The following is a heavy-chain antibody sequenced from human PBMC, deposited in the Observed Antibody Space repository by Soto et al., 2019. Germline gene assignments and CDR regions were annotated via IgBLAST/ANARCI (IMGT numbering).Heavy chain of an antibody. D-gene: IGHD3-3*01. Sequence: KPSETLSLTSTVSGGSISNYFCNWIRQPAGKGLEWIGRIDNSGSTNYNPSLKSRITMSADTSRNQFSLKLNSVTAADTAVYYCARGGQDFWSGPFDYWGQGALVTVSS. V-gene: IGHV4-4*07. CDR3: ARGGQDFWSGPFDY. CDR2: IDNSGST. CDR1: GGSISNYF. J-gene: IGHJ4*02.